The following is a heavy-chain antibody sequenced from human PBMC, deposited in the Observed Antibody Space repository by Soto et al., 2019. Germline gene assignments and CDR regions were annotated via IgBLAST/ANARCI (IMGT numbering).Heavy chain of an antibody. J-gene: IGHJ6*02. CDR1: GGSISSSSYY. CDR2: IFYSGST. CDR3: ARPYRVAAAGTIGMDV. Sequence: PSETLSLTCTVSGGSISSSSYYWGWIRQPPGKGLEWIGSIFYSGSTYYNPSLKSRVTISVDTSKNQFSLKLSSVTAADTAVYYCARPYRVAAAGTIGMDVWGQGTTVTVSS. V-gene: IGHV4-39*01. D-gene: IGHD6-13*01.